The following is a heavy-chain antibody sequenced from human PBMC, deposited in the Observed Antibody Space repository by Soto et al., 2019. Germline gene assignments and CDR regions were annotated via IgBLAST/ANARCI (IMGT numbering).Heavy chain of an antibody. J-gene: IGHJ4*02. D-gene: IGHD6-6*01. Sequence: SETLSLTCAVYGGSFSGYYWSWIRQPPGKGLEWIGEINHSGSTNYNPSLKSRVTISVDTSKNQFSLKLSSVTAADTAVYYCAGSSSSGGYWGQGTLVTVSS. CDR2: INHSGST. V-gene: IGHV4-34*01. CDR3: AGSSSSGGY. CDR1: GGSFSGYY.